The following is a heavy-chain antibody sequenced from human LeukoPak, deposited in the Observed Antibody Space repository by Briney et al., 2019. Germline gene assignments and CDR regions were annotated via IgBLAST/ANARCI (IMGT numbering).Heavy chain of an antibody. V-gene: IGHV3-11*03. CDR1: GFTFSDYY. CDR3: AKHKGIVVVLYYFDY. Sequence: GGSLRLSCAASGFTFSDYYMSWIRQAPGRGLEWLSYISSTRTTYTSYVDSVKGRFTISRDNSKNTLYLQMNGLRAEDTAVYYCAKHKGIVVVLYYFDYWGQGTLVTVSS. D-gene: IGHD2-15*01. J-gene: IGHJ4*02. CDR2: ISSTRTTYT.